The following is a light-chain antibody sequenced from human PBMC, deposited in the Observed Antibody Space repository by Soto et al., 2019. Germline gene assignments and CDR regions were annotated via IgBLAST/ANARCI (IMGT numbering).Light chain of an antibody. CDR1: QSVSSD. J-gene: IGKJ1*01. CDR3: QQFNNWLWT. CDR2: GAS. Sequence: EVVMTQSPDTLFVSPGERATLSCRASQSVSSDLAWYQHKPGQAPRLLIYGASTRATGIPARFSGSGSGTEFNLTISSLQSEDFAIYYCQQFNNWLWTFGQGTKVEIK. V-gene: IGKV3-15*01.